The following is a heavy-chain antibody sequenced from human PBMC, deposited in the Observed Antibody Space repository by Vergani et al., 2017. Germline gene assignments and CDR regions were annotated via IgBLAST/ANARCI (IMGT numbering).Heavy chain of an antibody. J-gene: IGHJ4*02. D-gene: IGHD6-6*01. CDR2: IYYSGST. CDR1: GYSISSGYY. V-gene: IGHV4-61*01. Sequence: QVQLQESGPGLVKPSETLSLTCTVSGYSISSGYYWSWIRQPPGKGLEWIGYIYYSGSTNYNPSLKSRVTISVDTSKNQFSLKLSSVTAADTAVYYCARYSRTGIAAPLWGQGTLVTVSS. CDR3: ARYSRTGIAAPL.